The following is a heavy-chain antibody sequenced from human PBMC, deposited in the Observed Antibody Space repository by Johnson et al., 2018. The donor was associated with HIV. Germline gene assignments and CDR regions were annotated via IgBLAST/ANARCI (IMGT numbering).Heavy chain of an antibody. CDR2: IGTAGDT. D-gene: IGHD2-8*02. CDR3: SRVYWPGDLGPFDI. CDR1: GFTFSSYD. Sequence: VQLVESGGGLVQPGGSLRLSCAASGFTFSSYDMHWVCQATGKGLEWVSVIGTAGDTYYPGSVKGRFTISRENAKNSLQLQMNSLRAEDTALYSCSRVYWPGDLGPFDIWDQGTMVTGSS. V-gene: IGHV3-13*01. J-gene: IGHJ3*02.